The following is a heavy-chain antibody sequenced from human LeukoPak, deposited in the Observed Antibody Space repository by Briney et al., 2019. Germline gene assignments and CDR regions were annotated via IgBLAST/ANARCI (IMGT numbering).Heavy chain of an antibody. CDR2: ISADNANT. J-gene: IGHJ4*02. CDR3: ARVSGYYLGRFDY. V-gene: IGHV1-18*01. Sequence: ASVKVSCQASGYTFTSYGISWVRQAPGQGLEWMGWISADNANTNYAQKLQGRVTMTTDTSTSTGYVELRSLRSDDTAVYYCARVSGYYLGRFDYWGQGTLVTVSS. CDR1: GYTFTSYG. D-gene: IGHD3-22*01.